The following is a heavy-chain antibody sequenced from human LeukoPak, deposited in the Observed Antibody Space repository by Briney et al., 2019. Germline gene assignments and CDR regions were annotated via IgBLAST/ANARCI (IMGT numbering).Heavy chain of an antibody. J-gene: IGHJ4*02. CDR2: ISSSSSTI. CDR3: ARVRGSYCSDY. D-gene: IGHD1-26*01. Sequence: GGSLRLSCAASGFTLSSYSMNWVRQAPGKGLEWVSYISSSSSTIYYADSAKGRFTISRDNAKNSLYLQMNSLRAEDTAVYYCARVRGSYCSDYWGQGTLVTVSS. CDR1: GFTLSSYS. V-gene: IGHV3-48*04.